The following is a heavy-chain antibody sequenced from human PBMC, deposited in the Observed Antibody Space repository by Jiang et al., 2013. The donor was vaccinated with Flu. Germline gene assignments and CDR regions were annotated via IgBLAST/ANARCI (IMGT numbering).Heavy chain of an antibody. CDR2: ISSNGGST. Sequence: VSAISSNGGSTYYANSVKGRFTISRDNSKNTLYLQMGSLRAEDMAVYYCAQMRGYSSGWYYFDYWGQGTLVTVSS. CDR3: AQMRGYSSGWYYFDY. D-gene: IGHD6-19*01. V-gene: IGHV3-64*01. J-gene: IGHJ4*02.